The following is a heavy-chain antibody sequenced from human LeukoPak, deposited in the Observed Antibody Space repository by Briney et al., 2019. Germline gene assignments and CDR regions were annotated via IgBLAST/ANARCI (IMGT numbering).Heavy chain of an antibody. Sequence: PGGSLRLSCAASGFTFSSYEMNWVRQAPGKGLEWVSYISSSGNTIYYTDSVKGRFTISRDNAKNSLYLQMNSLRAEDTAIYYCARDSDNSGYFDYWAREPWSPSPQ. CDR1: GFTFSSYE. V-gene: IGHV3-48*03. D-gene: IGHD3-22*01. CDR2: ISSSGNTI. J-gene: IGHJ4*02. CDR3: ARDSDNSGYFDY.